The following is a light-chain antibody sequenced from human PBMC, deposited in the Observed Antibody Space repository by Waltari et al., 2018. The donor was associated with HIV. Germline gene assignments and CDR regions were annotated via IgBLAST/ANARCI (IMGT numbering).Light chain of an antibody. J-gene: IGLJ3*02. CDR1: SSNIGSHF. V-gene: IGLV1-47*01. CDR2: ESD. CDR3: AAWDNYLNAWV. Sequence: QSVLTQPPSTSATPGQRVTILCSGASSNIGSHFVSWYQHLPAATPRLRLYESDRRPSGGPDRFSGSEAGTSASLASSGRRSEDEADYYCAAWDNYLNAWVFGGGTRVTVL.